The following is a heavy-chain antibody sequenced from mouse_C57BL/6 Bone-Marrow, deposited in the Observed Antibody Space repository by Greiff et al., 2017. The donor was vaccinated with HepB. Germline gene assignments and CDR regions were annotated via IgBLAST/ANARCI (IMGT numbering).Heavy chain of an antibody. CDR3: HYYGSSIYAMDD. CDR2: IDPENGDT. D-gene: IGHD1-1*01. V-gene: IGHV14-4*01. Sequence: EVQLQQSGAELVRPGASVKLSCTASGFNIKDDYMHWVKQRPEQGLEWIGWIDPENGDTEYASKFQGKATITADTSSNTAYLQLSSLTSEDTAVYYCHYYGSSIYAMDDWGQGTSVTVAS. J-gene: IGHJ4*01. CDR1: GFNIKDDY.